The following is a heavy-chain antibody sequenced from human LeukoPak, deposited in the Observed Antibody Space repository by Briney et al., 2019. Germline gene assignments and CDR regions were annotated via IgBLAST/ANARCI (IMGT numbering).Heavy chain of an antibody. CDR2: ISSSSSII. Sequence: PGGSLRLSCAASGFTFSSYNMNWVRQAPGKGLEWVSYISSSSSIIYYADSVKDRFTISRDNAKNSLYLQMNSLRAEDTAVYYCARGFYYVSGTANSWFDPWGQGTLVTVSS. V-gene: IGHV3-48*01. CDR1: GFTFSSYN. CDR3: ARGFYYVSGTANSWFDP. D-gene: IGHD3-10*01. J-gene: IGHJ5*02.